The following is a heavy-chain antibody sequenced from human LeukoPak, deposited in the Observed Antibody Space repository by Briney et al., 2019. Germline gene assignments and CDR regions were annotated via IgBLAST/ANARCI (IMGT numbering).Heavy chain of an antibody. CDR2: ISSSSNYI. J-gene: IGHJ6*04. CDR3: TRGHYYGLDV. V-gene: IGHV3-21*01. CDR1: GFTFSSYN. Sequence: GGSLRLSCAASGFTFSSYNLIWVRQAPGKGLEWVSSISSSSNYIYYADSVKGRFTISRDNAKSSLYLQMNSLRAEDTAVYFCTRGHYYGLDVWGKGTTVTVSS.